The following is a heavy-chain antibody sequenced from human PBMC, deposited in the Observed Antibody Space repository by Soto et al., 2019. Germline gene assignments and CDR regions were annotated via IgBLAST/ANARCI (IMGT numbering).Heavy chain of an antibody. CDR1: GCSFGSYY. Sequence: SVPLSPPSPISGCSFGSYYWISLRTPPGKGLEWIGYIYYSGSTNYNPSLKSRVTISIDTSNNQFSLKLTSVTAAYTAVYYCARGNYGSGSFCWGQGTLDTVSP. D-gene: IGHD3-10*01. J-gene: IGHJ1*01. CDR3: ARGNYGSGSFC. V-gene: IGHV4-59*01. CDR2: IYYSGST.